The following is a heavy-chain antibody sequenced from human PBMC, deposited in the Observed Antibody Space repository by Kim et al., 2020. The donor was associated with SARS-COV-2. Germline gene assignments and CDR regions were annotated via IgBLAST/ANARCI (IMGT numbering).Heavy chain of an antibody. V-gene: IGHV3-48*02. CDR3: ASPLRSSWYPYYYGMDV. CDR2: ISSSSSTI. J-gene: IGHJ6*02. D-gene: IGHD6-13*01. Sequence: GGSLRLSCAASGFTFSSYSMNWVRQAPGKGLEWVSYISSSSSTIYYADSVKGRFTISRDNAKNSLYLQMNSLRDEDTAVYYCASPLRSSWYPYYYGMDVWGQGTTVTVSS. CDR1: GFTFSSYS.